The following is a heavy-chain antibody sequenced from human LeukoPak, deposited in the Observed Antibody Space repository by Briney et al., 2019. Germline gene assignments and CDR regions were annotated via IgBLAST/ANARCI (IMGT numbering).Heavy chain of an antibody. J-gene: IGHJ4*02. CDR3: ARAPPPDSSGYYHPSQFDY. D-gene: IGHD3-22*01. Sequence: KASETLSLTCTVSGGSISSGGYYWSWIRQHPGKGLEWIGYIYYSGSTYYNPSLKSRVTISVDTSKNQFSLKLSSVTAADTAVYYCARAPPPDSSGYYHPSQFDYWGQGTLVIVSS. CDR1: GGSISSGGYY. CDR2: IYYSGST. V-gene: IGHV4-31*03.